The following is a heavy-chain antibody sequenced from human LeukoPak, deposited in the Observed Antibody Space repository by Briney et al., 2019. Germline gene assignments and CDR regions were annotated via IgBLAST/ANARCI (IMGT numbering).Heavy chain of an antibody. CDR2: MRYSEAP. CDR3: ARHMNGGTNPMDV. Sequence: SETLSLTCTVSGVSISGYFWSWFRQPPGMRLEYIADMRYSEAPTYNPSHKSRVSISLDTPKNQCSLKLSSVTAADTAVYYCARHMNGGTNPMDVWGQGTMVTVSS. D-gene: IGHD2-8*01. V-gene: IGHV4-59*08. J-gene: IGHJ6*02. CDR1: GVSISGYF.